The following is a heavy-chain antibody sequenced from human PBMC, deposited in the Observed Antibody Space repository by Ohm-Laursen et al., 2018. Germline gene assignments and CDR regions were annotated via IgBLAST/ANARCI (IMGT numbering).Heavy chain of an antibody. D-gene: IGHD3-22*01. V-gene: IGHV1-46*01. CDR3: AKDTRGSGYQGWFDP. CDR2: INPSGGST. CDR1: GYTFTNYY. Sequence: GASVKVSCKASGYTFTNYYMHWVRQAPGQGLEWMGIINPSGGSTSYAQKFQGRVTMTRDTSTSTVYMELSSLRSEDTAVYYCAKDTRGSGYQGWFDPWGQRTLVTVSS. J-gene: IGHJ5*02.